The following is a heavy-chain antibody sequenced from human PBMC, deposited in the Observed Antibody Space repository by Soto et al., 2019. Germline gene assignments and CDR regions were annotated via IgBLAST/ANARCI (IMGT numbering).Heavy chain of an antibody. D-gene: IGHD6-13*01. Sequence: SETLSLTCAVYGGSFSGYYWSWIRQPPGKGLEWIGEINHSGSTNYNPSLKSRVTISVDTSKNQFSLKLSSVTAADTAVYYCARGFKNSSSWYYYYYYGMDVWGQGTTVTVSS. V-gene: IGHV4-34*01. CDR2: INHSGST. J-gene: IGHJ6*02. CDR1: GGSFSGYY. CDR3: ARGFKNSSSWYYYYYYGMDV.